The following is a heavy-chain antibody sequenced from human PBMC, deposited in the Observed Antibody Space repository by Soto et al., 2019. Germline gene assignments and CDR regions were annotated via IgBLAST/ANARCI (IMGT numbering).Heavy chain of an antibody. Sequence: SVKVSCKASGFTFTSSAVQWVRQARGQRLEWIGWIVVGSGNTNYAQKFQERVTITRDMSTSTAYMELSSLRSEDTAVYYCATDLGNSGQGDLYYYYYMDVWGKGTTVTVSS. V-gene: IGHV1-58*01. CDR2: IVVGSGNT. CDR3: ATDLGNSGQGDLYYYYYMDV. CDR1: GFTFTSSA. D-gene: IGHD5-12*01. J-gene: IGHJ6*03.